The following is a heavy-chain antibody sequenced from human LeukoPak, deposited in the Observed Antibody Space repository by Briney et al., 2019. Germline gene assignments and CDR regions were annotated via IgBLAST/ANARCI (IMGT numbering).Heavy chain of an antibody. J-gene: IGHJ4*02. Sequence: GGSLRLSCAASGFTFSSYGMHWVRQAPGKGLEWVAVILSDGSKEFYTDSVKGRFTISRDNSKNTLYLQMNSLRAEDTAVYCCAKARGLGIVGAHFDYWGQGTLVTVSS. CDR2: ILSDGSKE. D-gene: IGHD1-26*01. CDR3: AKARGLGIVGAHFDY. CDR1: GFTFSSYG. V-gene: IGHV3-33*06.